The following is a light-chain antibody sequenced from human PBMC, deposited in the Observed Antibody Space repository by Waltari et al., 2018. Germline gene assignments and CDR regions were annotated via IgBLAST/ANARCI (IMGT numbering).Light chain of an antibody. CDR2: SKN. CDR3: AAWDDSLHGV. V-gene: IGLV1-44*01. CDR1: SSNIGSNT. J-gene: IGLJ2*01. Sequence: QSVLTQPPSASGTPGQRVTISCSGSSSNIGSNTVTWCQQLPGTAPKLLIYSKNRRPSGVPDRFSGSKSGTSASLAISGLQSEDEADYYCAAWDDSLHGVFGGGTKLTVL.